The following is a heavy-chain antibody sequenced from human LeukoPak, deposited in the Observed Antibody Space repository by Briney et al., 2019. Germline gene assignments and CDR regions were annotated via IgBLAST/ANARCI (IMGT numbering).Heavy chain of an antibody. Sequence: ASVKVSCKASGYTFTSYYMHWVRQAPGQGLEWMGIINPSGGSTSYAQKFQGRVTMTRDTSTSTVYMELSSLRSEDTAVYYCARDRGLGYCSGGSCYSSYCYGMDVWGQGTTVTVSS. CDR1: GYTFTSYY. V-gene: IGHV1-46*01. D-gene: IGHD2-15*01. CDR3: ARDRGLGYCSGGSCYSSYCYGMDV. J-gene: IGHJ6*02. CDR2: INPSGGST.